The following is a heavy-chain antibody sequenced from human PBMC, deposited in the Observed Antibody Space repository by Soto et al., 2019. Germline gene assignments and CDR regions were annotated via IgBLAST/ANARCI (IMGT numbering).Heavy chain of an antibody. Sequence: GGSLRLSCAASGFTVSSNYMSWVRQAPGKGLEWVSVIYSGGSTYYADSVKGRFTISRHNSKNTLYLQMNSLRAEDTAVYYCARQYYDILTGYHGTFDYWGQGTLVTVSS. CDR2: IYSGGST. CDR3: ARQYYDILTGYHGTFDY. J-gene: IGHJ4*02. V-gene: IGHV3-53*04. CDR1: GFTVSSNY. D-gene: IGHD3-9*01.